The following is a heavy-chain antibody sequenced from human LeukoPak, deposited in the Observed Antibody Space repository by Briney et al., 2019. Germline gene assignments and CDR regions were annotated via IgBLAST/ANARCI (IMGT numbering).Heavy chain of an antibody. CDR2: ISSSSSYI. D-gene: IGHD4-23*01. CDR3: ARDFTRLLRWASRGFDY. CDR1: GFTFSSYS. J-gene: IGHJ4*02. V-gene: IGHV3-21*01. Sequence: PGGSLRLSCAASGFTFSSYSMNWVRQAPGKGLEWVSSISSSSSYIYYADSVKGRFTISRDNAKNSLYLQMNSLRAEDTAVYYCARDFTRLLRWASRGFDYWGQGTLVTVSS.